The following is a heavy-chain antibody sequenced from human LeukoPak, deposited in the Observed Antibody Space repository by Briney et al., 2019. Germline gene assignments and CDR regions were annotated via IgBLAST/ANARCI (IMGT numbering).Heavy chain of an antibody. V-gene: IGHV3-23*01. CDR2: ISGSGGST. CDR1: GFTFSSYA. Sequence: GGFLRLSCAASGFTFSSYAMSWVRQAPGKGLEWVSAISGSGGSTYYADSVKGRFTISRDNSKNTLYLQMNSLRAEDTAVYYCAKAYGRPYYFDYWGQGTLVTVSS. D-gene: IGHD3-10*01. CDR3: AKAYGRPYYFDY. J-gene: IGHJ4*02.